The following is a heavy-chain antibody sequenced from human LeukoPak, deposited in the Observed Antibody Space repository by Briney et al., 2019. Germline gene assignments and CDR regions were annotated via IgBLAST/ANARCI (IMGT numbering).Heavy chain of an antibody. Sequence: KPSEILSLTCAVYGGSFSGYYWSWIRQPPGKGLEWIGEINHSGSTNYNPSLKSRVTISVDTSKNQFSLKLSSVTAADTAVYYCARSGDSSGYRYFDYWGQGTLVTVSS. V-gene: IGHV4-34*01. D-gene: IGHD3-22*01. J-gene: IGHJ4*02. CDR3: ARSGDSSGYRYFDY. CDR1: GGSFSGYY. CDR2: INHSGST.